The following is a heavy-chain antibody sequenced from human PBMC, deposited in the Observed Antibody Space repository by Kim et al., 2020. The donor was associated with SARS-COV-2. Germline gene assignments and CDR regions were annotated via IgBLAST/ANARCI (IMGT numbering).Heavy chain of an antibody. CDR3: ARHRSSGSFGGY. V-gene: IGHV4-39*01. CDR1: GGSISSSSYY. D-gene: IGHD1-26*01. CDR2: IYYSGST. Sequence: SETLSLTCTVSGGSISSSSYYWGWIRQPPGKGLEWIGSIYYSGSTYYNPSLKSRVTISVDTSKNQFSLKLSSVTAADTAVYYCARHRSSGSFGGYWGQGTLVTVSS. J-gene: IGHJ4*02.